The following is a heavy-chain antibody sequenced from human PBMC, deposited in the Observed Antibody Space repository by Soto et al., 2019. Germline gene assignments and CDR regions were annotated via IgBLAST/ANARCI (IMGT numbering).Heavy chain of an antibody. CDR1: GGTFSSYA. J-gene: IGHJ4*02. CDR2: IIPIFGTA. D-gene: IGHD6-19*01. V-gene: IGHV1-69*01. CDR3: AGAMGSIGWYGNFDY. Sequence: QVQLVQSGAEVKKPGSSVNVSCKASGGTFSSYAISWVRQAPGQGLEWMGGIIPIFGTAHYAQKFQGRVPITADQCTSQAHMGLRSLRSEDTVVYYCAGAMGSIGWYGNFDYWGQATLVTVSS.